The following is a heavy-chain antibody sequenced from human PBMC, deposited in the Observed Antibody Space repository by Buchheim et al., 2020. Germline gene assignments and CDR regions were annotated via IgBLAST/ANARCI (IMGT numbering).Heavy chain of an antibody. J-gene: IGHJ4*02. D-gene: IGHD3-22*01. CDR2: IKSKTDGGTT. Sequence: EVQLVESGGGLVKPGGSLRLSCAASGFTFSNAWMSWVRQAPGKGLEWVGRIKSKTDGGTTDYAAPVKGRFTISRDDSKNTLYLQMNSLKTEDTAVYFPLVNYYDSSGYLDFWGQGT. CDR3: LVNYYDSSGYLDF. V-gene: IGHV3-15*01. CDR1: GFTFSNAW.